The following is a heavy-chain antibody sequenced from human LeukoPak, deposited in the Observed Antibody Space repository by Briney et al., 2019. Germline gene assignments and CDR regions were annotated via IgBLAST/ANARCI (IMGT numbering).Heavy chain of an antibody. J-gene: IGHJ6*04. CDR2: IRYDKTNK. D-gene: IGHD3-10*02. V-gene: IGHV3-30*02. CDR1: GFTLSSYG. CDR3: AELGITMIGGV. Sequence: GGSLRLSCAASGFTLSSYGMHWVRQAPGKGLEWVAFIRYDKTNKYYADSVKGRFTISRDNAKNSLYLQMNSLRAGDTAVYYCAELGITMIGGVWGKGTTVTISS.